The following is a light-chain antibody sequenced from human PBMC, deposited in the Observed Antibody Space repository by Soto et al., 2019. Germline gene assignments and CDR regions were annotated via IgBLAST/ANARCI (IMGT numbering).Light chain of an antibody. CDR2: KAS. V-gene: IGKV1-5*03. J-gene: IGKJ2*01. Sequence: DIQMTQSPSTLSASVGDRVTITCRASQTISSWLAWYQQKPGKAPNLPIYKASSLQSGIPSRFSGSGSGTEFTLTISSLQPDDFATYYCQQYNSYPYTFGQGTKLEI. CDR3: QQYNSYPYT. CDR1: QTISSW.